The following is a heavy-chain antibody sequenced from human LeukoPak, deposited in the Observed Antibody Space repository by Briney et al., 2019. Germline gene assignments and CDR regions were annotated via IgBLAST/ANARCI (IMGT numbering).Heavy chain of an antibody. D-gene: IGHD5-12*01. V-gene: IGHV3-30*02. CDR2: IQYDGRNE. Sequence: GGSLRLSCAASGFTFSTYGMRWVRQAPGKGLEWVAFIQYDGRNEYFLDSVKGRFTISRDNSKNTVYLEMSSLRIEDTSIYYCARPDYSGYGLHYGMAVWGQGTTVTVSS. CDR3: ARPDYSGYGLHYGMAV. J-gene: IGHJ6*02. CDR1: GFTFSTYG.